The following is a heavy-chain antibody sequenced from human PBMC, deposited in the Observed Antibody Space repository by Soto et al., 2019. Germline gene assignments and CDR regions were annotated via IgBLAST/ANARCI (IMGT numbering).Heavy chain of an antibody. Sequence: SGPTLVNPTQTLTLTCTFSGFSLSTSGMCVSWIRQPPGKALEWLARIDWDDDKYYSTSLKTRLTISKDTSKNQVVLTMTNMDPVDTATYYCARIIGVTGTQEYYYYMDVWGKGTTVTVSS. CDR3: ARIIGVTGTQEYYYYMDV. V-gene: IGHV2-70*11. CDR2: IDWDDDK. J-gene: IGHJ6*03. D-gene: IGHD1-7*01. CDR1: GFSLSTSGMC.